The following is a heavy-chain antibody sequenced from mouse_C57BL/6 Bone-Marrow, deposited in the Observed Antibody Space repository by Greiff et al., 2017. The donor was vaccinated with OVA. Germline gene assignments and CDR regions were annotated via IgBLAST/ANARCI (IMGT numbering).Heavy chain of an antibody. Sequence: DVKLQESGAELVRPGASVKLSCTASGFNIKDDYMHWVKQRPEQGLEWIGWIDPENGDTEYASKFQGKATITADTSSNTAYLQLSSLTSEDTAVYYCTTTMVKVWFAYWGQGTLVTVSA. D-gene: IGHD2-2*01. CDR1: GFNIKDDY. J-gene: IGHJ3*01. V-gene: IGHV14-4*01. CDR2: IDPENGDT. CDR3: TTTMVKVWFAY.